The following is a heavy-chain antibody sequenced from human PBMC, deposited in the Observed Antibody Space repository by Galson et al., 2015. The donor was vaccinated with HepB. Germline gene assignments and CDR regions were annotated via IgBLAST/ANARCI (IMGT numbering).Heavy chain of an antibody. CDR2: IRSKANSYAT. D-gene: IGHD6-13*01. J-gene: IGHJ4*02. Sequence: SLRLSCAASGFTFSGSAMHWVRQASGKGLEWVGRIRSKANSYATAYAASVKGRFTISRDDSKNTAYLQMNSLKTEDTAVYYCTRLMVTRQQLDYWGQGTLVTVSS. CDR1: GFTFSGSA. V-gene: IGHV3-73*01. CDR3: TRLMVTRQQLDY.